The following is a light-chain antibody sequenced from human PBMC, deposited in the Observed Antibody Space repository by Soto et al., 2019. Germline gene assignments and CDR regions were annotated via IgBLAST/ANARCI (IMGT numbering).Light chain of an antibody. CDR3: QEYNSYTWT. V-gene: IGKV1-8*01. Sequence: AIRMPPSPSSLSASTGDRFTLTCLASQGISSYLAWYQQKPGKVPKLLIYDASSLASGVPSRFSGSGSGTEFTLTISSLQPDDFASFYCQEYNSYTWTFGQGTKVDIK. J-gene: IGKJ1*01. CDR2: DAS. CDR1: QGISSY.